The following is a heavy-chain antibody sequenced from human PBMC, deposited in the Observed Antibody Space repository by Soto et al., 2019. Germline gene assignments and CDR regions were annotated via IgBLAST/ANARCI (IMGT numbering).Heavy chain of an antibody. CDR2: IYHSGST. V-gene: IGHV4-4*02. J-gene: IGHJ3*02. CDR1: GDSISRSYW. D-gene: IGHD3-10*01. CDR3: MSKFGQLLADAFDI. Sequence: QVQLQESGPGLVKPSGTLSLTCAVSGDSISRSYWWSWVRQLPGKGLEWIGEIYHSGSTIYNPSLQSRVTVAVEKYKNEYSLKMSSVTDADRAVYYCMSKFGQLLADAFDIWGQGTMVTVSS.